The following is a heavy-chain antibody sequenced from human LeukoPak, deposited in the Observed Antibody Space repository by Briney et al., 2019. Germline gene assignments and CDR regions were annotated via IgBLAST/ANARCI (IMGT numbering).Heavy chain of an antibody. CDR2: IWHDGSNK. J-gene: IGHJ4*02. CDR3: ARISYDSLTGPFDY. Sequence: GRSLRLSCAASGFTFSNYGMHWVRQAPGKGLEWVAGIWHDGSNKFFGASVKGRSTISRDNSKNTVYLQINSLRAEDTAVYHCARISYDSLTGPFDYWGQGTLVTVSS. V-gene: IGHV3-33*01. CDR1: GFTFSNYG. D-gene: IGHD3-9*01.